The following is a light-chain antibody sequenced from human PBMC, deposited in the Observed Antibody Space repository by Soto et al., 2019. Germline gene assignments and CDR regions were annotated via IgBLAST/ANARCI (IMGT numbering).Light chain of an antibody. Sequence: EIVLTQSPGTLSLSPGERATLSCRASQSVSSSLAWYQQRPGQAPRILIYDASSRATGIPDRFSGSGSGTDFTLTISRLEPEDFAVYYCQHYGSSRTFGQGTKVEIK. J-gene: IGKJ1*01. V-gene: IGKV3-20*01. CDR3: QHYGSSRT. CDR1: QSVSSS. CDR2: DAS.